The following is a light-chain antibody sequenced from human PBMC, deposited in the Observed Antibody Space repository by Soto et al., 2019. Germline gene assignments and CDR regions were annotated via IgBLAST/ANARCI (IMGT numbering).Light chain of an antibody. J-gene: IGLJ2*01. CDR1: SSDVGSYHL. Sequence: QSALTQPASVSGSPGQSITISCAGSSSDVGSYHLVSWYQQYPGRAPKIMIYEVNKRPSEVSNRFSGSKSGNTASLTISGLQAEDDADYYCCSYAGSRTLLFGGGTKLTVL. V-gene: IGLV2-23*02. CDR2: EVN. CDR3: CSYAGSRTLL.